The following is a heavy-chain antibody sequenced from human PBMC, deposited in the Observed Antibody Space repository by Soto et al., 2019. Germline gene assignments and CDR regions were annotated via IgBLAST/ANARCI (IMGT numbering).Heavy chain of an antibody. CDR1: EASVSSGGYY. D-gene: IGHD3-16*01. CDR2: ISYSGST. Sequence: SETLSLTCTVSEASVSSGGYYWSWLRQHPGKGLEWIGYISYSGSTYYNPSLKSRVTISLDRSKNKFSLRLSSATAADTAVYYCASRGGSDDYHGGDVWDKET. V-gene: IGHV4-31*03. CDR3: ASRGGSDDYHGGDV. J-gene: IGHJ6*04.